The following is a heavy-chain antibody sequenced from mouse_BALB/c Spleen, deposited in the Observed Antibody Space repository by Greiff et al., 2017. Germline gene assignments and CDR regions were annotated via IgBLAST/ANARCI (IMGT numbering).Heavy chain of an antibody. Sequence: EVMLVESGGGLVKPGGSLKLSCAASGFTFSSYTMSWVRQTPEKRLEWVATISSGGGNTYYPDSVKGRFTISRDNAKNNLYLQMSSLRSEDTALYYCARWYYYGSSYVPLYFDYWGQGTTLTVSS. V-gene: IGHV5-9*03. J-gene: IGHJ2*01. CDR1: GFTFSSYT. D-gene: IGHD1-1*01. CDR3: ARWYYYGSSYVPLYFDY. CDR2: ISSGGGNT.